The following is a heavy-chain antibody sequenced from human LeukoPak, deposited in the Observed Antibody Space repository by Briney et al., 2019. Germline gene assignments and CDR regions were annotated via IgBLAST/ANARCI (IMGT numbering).Heavy chain of an antibody. V-gene: IGHV3-48*01. CDR3: AREGSSSGYILSYFDY. J-gene: IGHJ4*02. Sequence: PGGSLRLSCAASGFTFSSYSMNWVRQAPGKGLEWVSYISSSSSTIYYADSVKGRFTISRDNAKNSLYLQMNSLRAEDTAVYYCAREGSSSGYILSYFDYWGQGTLVTVSS. D-gene: IGHD3-22*01. CDR2: ISSSSSTI. CDR1: GFTFSSYS.